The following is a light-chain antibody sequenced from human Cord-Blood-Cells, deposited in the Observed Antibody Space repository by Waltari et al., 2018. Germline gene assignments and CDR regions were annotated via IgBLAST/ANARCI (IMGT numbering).Light chain of an antibody. J-gene: IGLJ1*01. CDR3: SSYTSSSTYV. CDR2: EVS. Sequence: QSALTQPPSVSGSPGQSVTISCTGTSSAVGSSNRVSWYQQPPGTAPKLMIYEVSNRPSGVPDRFSGSKSGNTASLTISGLQAEDEADYYGSSYTSSSTYVFGTGTKVTVL. CDR1: SSAVGSSNR. V-gene: IGLV2-18*02.